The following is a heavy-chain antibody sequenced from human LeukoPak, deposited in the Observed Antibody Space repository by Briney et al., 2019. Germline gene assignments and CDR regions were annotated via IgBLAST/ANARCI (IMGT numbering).Heavy chain of an antibody. V-gene: IGHV4-39*07. D-gene: IGHD5-12*01. Sequence: SETLSLTCTVSGGSISSSSYYWGWIRQPPGKGLEWIGSIYYSGSTYYNPSLKSRLTISVDTSKNQFSLKLNSLTAADTAVYYCARGLTESADDYGNWFHPWGQGTLVTVSS. J-gene: IGHJ5*02. CDR2: IYYSGST. CDR3: ARGLTESADDYGNWFHP. CDR1: GGSISSSSYY.